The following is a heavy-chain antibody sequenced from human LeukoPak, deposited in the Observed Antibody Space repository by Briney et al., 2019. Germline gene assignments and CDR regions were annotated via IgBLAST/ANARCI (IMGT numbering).Heavy chain of an antibody. CDR2: IYPGDSDT. D-gene: IGHD3-10*01. CDR1: GYSFTSYW. CDR3: ARLKRFGELLWAYFDY. J-gene: IGHJ4*02. Sequence: GESLKISCKGSGYSFTSYWIGWVRQMPGKGLEWMGIIYPGDSDTRYSPSFQGQVTISADKSISTAYLQWSSLKASDTAMYYCARLKRFGELLWAYFDYWGQGTLVTVSS. V-gene: IGHV5-51*01.